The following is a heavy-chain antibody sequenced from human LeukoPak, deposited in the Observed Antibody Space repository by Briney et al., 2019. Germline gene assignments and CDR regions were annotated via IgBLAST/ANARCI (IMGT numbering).Heavy chain of an antibody. CDR3: ARYCSSTSCYDYFDY. CDR1: GYTFTSYG. CDR2: ISAYNGNT. D-gene: IGHD2-2*01. J-gene: IGHJ4*02. V-gene: IGHV1-18*01. Sequence: GAPVKVSCKASGYTFTSYGISWVRQAPGQGLEWMGWISAYNGNTNYAQKLQGRVTMTTDTSTSTAYMELRSLRSDDTAVYYCARYCSSTSCYDYFDYWGQGTLVTVSS.